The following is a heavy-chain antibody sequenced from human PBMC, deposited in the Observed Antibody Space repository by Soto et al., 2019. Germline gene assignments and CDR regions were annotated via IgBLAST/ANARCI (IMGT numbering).Heavy chain of an antibody. J-gene: IGHJ5*02. D-gene: IGHD6-6*01. Sequence: GGSLRLSCTASGFTFGDYAMSWFRQAPGKGLEWVGFIRSKAYGGTTEYAASVKGRFTISRDDSKSIAYLQMNSLKTEDTAVYYCTRDSSSSVNWFDPWGQGTLVTVSS. CDR1: GFTFGDYA. CDR3: TRDSSSSVNWFDP. V-gene: IGHV3-49*03. CDR2: IRSKAYGGTT.